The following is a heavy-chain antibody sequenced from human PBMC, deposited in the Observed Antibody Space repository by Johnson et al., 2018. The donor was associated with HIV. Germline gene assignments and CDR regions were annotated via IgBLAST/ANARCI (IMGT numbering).Heavy chain of an antibody. V-gene: IGHV3-33*08. Sequence: QVQLVESGGGVVQPGRSLRLSCAASGFTFSSYAMHWVRQAPGKGLEWVAFTRYDGSNKYYADSVKGRFTISRDDSRNTLHMQMNSLKTDDTGVYYCWAQWTVITFGGPSAFDIWGQGTMVTVSS. CDR2: TRYDGSNK. D-gene: IGHD3-16*01. CDR3: WAQWTVITFGGPSAFDI. J-gene: IGHJ3*02. CDR1: GFTFSSYA.